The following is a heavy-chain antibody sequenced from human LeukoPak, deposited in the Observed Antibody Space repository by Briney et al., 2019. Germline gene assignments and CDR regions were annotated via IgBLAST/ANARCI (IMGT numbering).Heavy chain of an antibody. CDR2: IIPIFGTA. CDR3: ARSSNPWIYYFDY. V-gene: IGHV1-69*05. CDR1: GGTFSSYA. D-gene: IGHD4-11*01. J-gene: IGHJ4*02. Sequence: GASVKVSCKASGGTFSSYAISWVRQAPGQGHEWMGRIIPIFGTANYAQKFQGRVTITTDESTSTAYMELSSLRSEDTAVYYCARSSNPWIYYFDYWGQGTPVTVSS.